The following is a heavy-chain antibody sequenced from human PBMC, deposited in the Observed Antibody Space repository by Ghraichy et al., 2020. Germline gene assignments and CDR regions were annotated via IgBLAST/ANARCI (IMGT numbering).Heavy chain of an antibody. J-gene: IGHJ4*02. V-gene: IGHV3-23*01. D-gene: IGHD1-7*01. CDR1: GLTFSSYA. Sequence: GGSLRLSCEVSGLTFSSYAMSWVRQAPGKGLEWVSAISGSGRTTYYADSVKGRFTISRDNSKNTLFLQMSSLRAEDTAVYYCAKDRDWNYYFDYWGQGTLATVSS. CDR3: AKDRDWNYYFDY. CDR2: ISGSGRTT.